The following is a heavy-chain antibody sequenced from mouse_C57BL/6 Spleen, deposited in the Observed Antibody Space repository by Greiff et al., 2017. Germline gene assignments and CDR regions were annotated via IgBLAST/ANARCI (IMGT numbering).Heavy chain of an antibody. Sequence: VKLVESGPGLVAPSQSLSITCTVSGFSLTSYGVHWVRQPPGKGLEWLVVIWSDGSTTYNSALKSRLSISKDNSNSQVFLKMNSLQTDDTAMYYCARHYYGSSYAMDYWGQGTSVTVSS. D-gene: IGHD1-1*01. CDR3: ARHYYGSSYAMDY. CDR2: IWSDGST. CDR1: GFSLTSYG. J-gene: IGHJ4*01. V-gene: IGHV2-6-1*01.